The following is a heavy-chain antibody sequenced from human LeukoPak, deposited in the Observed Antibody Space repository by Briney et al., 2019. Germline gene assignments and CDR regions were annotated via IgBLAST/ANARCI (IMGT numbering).Heavy chain of an antibody. CDR1: GFTFNNYG. CDR2: ISYDGRNI. CDR3: AKGPLRGTAAAIDY. Sequence: GGSLRLSCAASGFTFNNYGMHWVRQAPGKGLEWVAVISYDGRNIHYPDSVKGRFTISRDISTDTLWLQMDSLRTEDTAVYYCAKGPLRGTAAAIDYWGQGTLVTVTS. D-gene: IGHD2-2*01. V-gene: IGHV3-30*18. J-gene: IGHJ4*02.